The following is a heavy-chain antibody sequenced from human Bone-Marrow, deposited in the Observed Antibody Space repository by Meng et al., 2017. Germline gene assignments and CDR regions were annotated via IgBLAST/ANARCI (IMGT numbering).Heavy chain of an antibody. CDR2: ISYDGSKK. J-gene: IGHJ4*02. V-gene: IGHV3-30*04. D-gene: IGHD4-23*01. CDR3: ARGWAGVMYYFDY. Sequence: GGSLRLSCAASGFTFNNFALHWFRQAPGKGLEWVAVISYDGSKKYFADSVKGRFSISRDNSKKTLYLQMNSLRPDDTAVYHCARGWAGVMYYFDYWGQGTLVTVSS. CDR1: GFTFNNFA.